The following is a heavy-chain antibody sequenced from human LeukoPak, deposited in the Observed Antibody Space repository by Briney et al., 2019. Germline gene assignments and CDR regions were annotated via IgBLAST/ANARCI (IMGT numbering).Heavy chain of an antibody. V-gene: IGHV3-30-3*01. CDR3: ASRYYDSSGYYQYYFDY. Sequence: PGRSLRLSCAASGFTFNSYAMHWVRQAPGKGLEWVAVISYDGSNKHYADSVKGRLTISRDNSKNTMYLQMNSLRIEDTAVYYCASRYYDSSGYYQYYFDYWGQGTLVTVSS. J-gene: IGHJ4*02. CDR2: ISYDGSNK. CDR1: GFTFNSYA. D-gene: IGHD3-22*01.